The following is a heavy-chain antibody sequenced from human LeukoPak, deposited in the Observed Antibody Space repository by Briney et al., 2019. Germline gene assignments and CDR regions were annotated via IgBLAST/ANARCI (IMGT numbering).Heavy chain of an antibody. J-gene: IGHJ4*02. V-gene: IGHV3-7*01. D-gene: IGHD6-19*01. CDR1: GFTFSSYW. CDR3: ARDASVADPGPFDY. Sequence: GGSLRLSCAASGFTFSSYWMSWVRQAPGMGLEWVANIKQDGSEKYYVDSVKGRFTISRDNAKNSLYLQMNSLRAEDTAVYYCARDASVADPGPFDYWGQGTLVTVSS. CDR2: IKQDGSEK.